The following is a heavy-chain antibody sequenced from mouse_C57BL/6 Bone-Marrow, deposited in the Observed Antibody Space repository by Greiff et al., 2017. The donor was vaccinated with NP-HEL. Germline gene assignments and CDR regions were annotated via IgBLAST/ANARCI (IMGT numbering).Heavy chain of an antibody. CDR3: AITTVVAPDY. CDR2: IHPNSGST. D-gene: IGHD1-1*01. J-gene: IGHJ2*01. V-gene: IGHV1-64*01. Sequence: QVQLQQSGAELVKPGASVKLSCKASGYTFTSYWMHWVKQRPGQGLEWIGMIHPNSGSTNYNEKFKSKATLTVDKSSSTAYMQRSSLTSEDSAGYYCAITTVVAPDYWGQGTTLTVSS. CDR1: GYTFTSYW.